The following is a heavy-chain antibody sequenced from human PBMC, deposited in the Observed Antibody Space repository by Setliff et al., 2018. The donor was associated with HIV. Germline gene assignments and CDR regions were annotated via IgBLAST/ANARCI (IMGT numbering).Heavy chain of an antibody. CDR2: IYYTETT. J-gene: IGHJ3*02. Sequence: SETLSLPCTVPRGSISRYDWSWIRQPPGKGLEWIGYIYYTETTKYNPSLKSRVTTSVDTSKNQLSLKLSSLTAADTAVYYCARDRPPSTVDMLGAFDRWGQGTMVTVSS. CDR1: RGSISRYD. D-gene: IGHD4-17*01. V-gene: IGHV4-59*01. CDR3: ARDRPPSTVDMLGAFDR.